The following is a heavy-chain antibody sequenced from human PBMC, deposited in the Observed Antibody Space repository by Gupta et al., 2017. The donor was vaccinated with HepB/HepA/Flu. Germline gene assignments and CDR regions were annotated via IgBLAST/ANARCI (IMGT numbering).Heavy chain of an antibody. D-gene: IGHD3-22*01. CDR2: IYYTGST. CDR3: ARDRYYYESGGALTPYGMDV. V-gene: IGHV4-31*03. Sequence: QVQLQESGPGLVKPSQTLSLTCIFSGGSISSGAYFWSWVRQHPGKGLEWIGYIYYTGSTYYNPSLKSRVTISVDTSKNQFSLNLNSVTAADTAVYYCARDRYYYESGGALTPYGMDVWGQGTTVTVAS. J-gene: IGHJ6*02. CDR1: GGSISSGAYF.